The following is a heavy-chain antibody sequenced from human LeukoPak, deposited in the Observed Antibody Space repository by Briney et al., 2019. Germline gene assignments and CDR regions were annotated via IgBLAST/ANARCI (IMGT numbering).Heavy chain of an antibody. D-gene: IGHD3-3*01. CDR2: IYYSGST. CDR1: GGSISSYY. J-gene: IGHJ4*02. CDR3: ARGYYDFWSGAYYFDY. V-gene: IGHV4-59*01. Sequence: SETLSLTCTVSGGSISSYYWSWIRHPPGKGLGWIGYIYYSGSTNYNPSLKSRVTISVDTSKNQFSLKLCSVTAADTAVYYCARGYYDFWSGAYYFDYWGQGTLVTVSS.